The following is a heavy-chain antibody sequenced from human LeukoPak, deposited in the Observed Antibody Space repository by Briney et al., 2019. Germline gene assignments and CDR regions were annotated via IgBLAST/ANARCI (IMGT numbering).Heavy chain of an antibody. Sequence: SETLSLTCTVSGGSISSYYWSWIRQPPGKGLEWIGYIYYSGSTNYNPSLKSRVTISVDTSKNQFSLKLSSVTAADTAVYYCARWRGGDAFDIWGQGTMVTVSS. D-gene: IGHD5-12*01. CDR2: IYYSGST. J-gene: IGHJ3*02. CDR1: GGSISSYY. CDR3: ARWRGGDAFDI. V-gene: IGHV4-59*01.